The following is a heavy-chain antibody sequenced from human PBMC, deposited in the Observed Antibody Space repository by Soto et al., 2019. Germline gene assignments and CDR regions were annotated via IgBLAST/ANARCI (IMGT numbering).Heavy chain of an antibody. J-gene: IGHJ4*02. CDR2: INHSGST. V-gene: IGHV4-34*01. CDR3: ARGGDYYDAEGFDY. Sequence: SETLSLTCAVYGGSFSGYYWSWIRQPPGKGLEWIGEINHSGSTNYNPSLKSRVTISVDTSKNQFSLKLSSVTAADTAVYYCARGGDYYDAEGFDYWGQGTLVTVPQ. D-gene: IGHD3-22*01. CDR1: GGSFSGYY.